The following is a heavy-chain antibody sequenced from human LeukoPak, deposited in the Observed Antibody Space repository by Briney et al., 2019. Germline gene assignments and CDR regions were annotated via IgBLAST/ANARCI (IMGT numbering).Heavy chain of an antibody. D-gene: IGHD7-27*01. J-gene: IGHJ3*02. CDR3: AKGLTGHVPDAFDI. Sequence: ASVKVSCKASGYTFTSYGISWVRQAPGQGLEWMGWISAYNGNTNYAQKLQGRVTMTTDTSTSTAYMELRSLRSDDTAVYYCAKGLTGHVPDAFDIWGQGTMVTVSS. CDR2: ISAYNGNT. V-gene: IGHV1-18*01. CDR1: GYTFTSYG.